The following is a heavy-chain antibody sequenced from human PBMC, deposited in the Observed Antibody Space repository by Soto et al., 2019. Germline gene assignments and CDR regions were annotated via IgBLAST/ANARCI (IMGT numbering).Heavy chain of an antibody. J-gene: IGHJ4*02. CDR1: GFTFRTYA. V-gene: IGHV3-23*01. D-gene: IGHD1-26*01. CDR2: GTT. Sequence: GGSLRLSCEASGFTFRTYAMSWVRQAPGKGLEWVSSGTTYYAASVKGRFSVSRDNSKNTLYLQMNSLRAEDTAVYYCAKGTSNYSRISVWFFDNWGQGNQVTVSS. CDR3: AKGTSNYSRISVWFFDN.